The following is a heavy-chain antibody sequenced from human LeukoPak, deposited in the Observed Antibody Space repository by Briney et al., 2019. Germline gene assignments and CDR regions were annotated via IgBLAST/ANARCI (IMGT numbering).Heavy chain of an antibody. CDR1: GFTFSSYA. CDR3: AKLPYYDFWSGYNSRYSHFDY. CDR2: ISGSGGYT. Sequence: PGGSLRLSCAASGFTFSSYAMSWVRQAPGKGLEWVSAISGSGGYTYYADSVKGRFTISMDNSKNTLYLQMNSLRAEDTAVYYCAKLPYYDFWSGYNSRYSHFDYWGQGTLVTVSS. J-gene: IGHJ4*02. V-gene: IGHV3-23*01. D-gene: IGHD3-3*01.